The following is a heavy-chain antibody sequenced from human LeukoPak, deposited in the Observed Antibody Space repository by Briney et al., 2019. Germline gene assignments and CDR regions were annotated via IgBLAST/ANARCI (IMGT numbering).Heavy chain of an antibody. Sequence: GASVKVSCKASGYTFTGYYMHWVRQAPGQGLEWMGWINPNSGGTNYAQKFQGRVTMTRDTSISTAYMELSRLRSDDTAVYYCATDLLRVFGVVSQNWFDPWGQGTLVTVSS. CDR2: INPNSGGT. CDR3: ATDLLRVFGVVSQNWFDP. CDR1: GYTFTGYY. J-gene: IGHJ5*02. D-gene: IGHD3-3*01. V-gene: IGHV1-2*02.